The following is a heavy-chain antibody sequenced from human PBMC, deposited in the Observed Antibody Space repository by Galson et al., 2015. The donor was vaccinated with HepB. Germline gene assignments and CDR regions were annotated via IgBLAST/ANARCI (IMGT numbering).Heavy chain of an antibody. D-gene: IGHD3-22*01. CDR2: ISAYNGNT. CDR3: ARDNYYDSSGYQGMEFQH. CDR1: GYTFTSYG. V-gene: IGHV1-18*01. J-gene: IGHJ1*01. Sequence: SVKVSCKASGYTFTSYGISWVRQAPGQGLEWMGWISAYNGNTNYAQKLQGRVTMTTDTSTSTAYMELRSLRSDDTAVYYCARDNYYDSSGYQGMEFQHWGQGTLVTVSS.